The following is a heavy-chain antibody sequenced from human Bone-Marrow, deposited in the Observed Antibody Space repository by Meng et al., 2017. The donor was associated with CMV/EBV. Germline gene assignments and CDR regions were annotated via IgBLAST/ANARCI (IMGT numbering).Heavy chain of an antibody. Sequence: GESLKISCAASGFTFSSYSMNWVRQAPGKGLEWISYISSARGTIYYADSVKGRFTISRDNAKNSLYLQMNSLRAEDTAVYYCARDGGDAFDIWGQGTMVTVSS. D-gene: IGHD3-16*01. CDR1: GFTFSSYS. J-gene: IGHJ3*02. CDR3: ARDGGDAFDI. CDR2: ISSARGTI. V-gene: IGHV3-48*04.